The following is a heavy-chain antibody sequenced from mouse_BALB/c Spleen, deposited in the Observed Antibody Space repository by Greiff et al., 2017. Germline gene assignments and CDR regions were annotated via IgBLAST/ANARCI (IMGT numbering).Heavy chain of an antibody. CDR2: IYPYNGGT. J-gene: IGHJ3*01. D-gene: IGHD2-1*01. CDR3: ARERNYVGFAY. V-gene: IGHV1S29*02. Sequence: EVQRVESGPELVKPGASVKISCKASGYTFTDYNMHWVKQSHGKSLEWIGYIYPYNGGTGYNQKFKSKATLTVDNSSSTAYMELRSLTSEDSAVYYCARERNYVGFAYWGQGTLVTVSA. CDR1: GYTFTDYN.